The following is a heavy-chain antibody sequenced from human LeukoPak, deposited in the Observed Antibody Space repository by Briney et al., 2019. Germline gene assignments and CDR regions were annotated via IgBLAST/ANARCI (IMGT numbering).Heavy chain of an antibody. CDR2: IKSKTGGGTT. CDR1: GFTLSNAW. CDR3: TTALVLRYFDWLLSATSDYYYYGMDV. V-gene: IGHV3-15*01. D-gene: IGHD3-9*01. J-gene: IGHJ6*02. Sequence: GGSLRLSWAASGFTLSNAWMSWVRQAPGKGLEWVGRIKSKTGGGTTDYAAPVKGRFTISRDDSKNTLYLQMNSLKTEDTAVYYCTTALVLRYFDWLLSATSDYYYYGMDVWGQGTTVTVSS.